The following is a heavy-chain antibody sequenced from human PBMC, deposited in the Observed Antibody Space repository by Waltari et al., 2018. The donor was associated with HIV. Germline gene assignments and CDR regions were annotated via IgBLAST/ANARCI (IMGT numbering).Heavy chain of an antibody. J-gene: IGHJ2*01. D-gene: IGHD1-26*01. CDR1: GGSISNSNYF. CDR3: ARHALRVGASYWYFDL. Sequence: QLQLQESGPGLVKPSETLSLTCTVSGGSISNSNYFWGWIRQPPGKGLEWIGRIYYSGRSYYNPSLKSRVTISVDTSKNQFSRKLSSVTATDTAVYYCARHALRVGASYWYFDLWGRGTLVTVSS. V-gene: IGHV4-39*01. CDR2: IYYSGRS.